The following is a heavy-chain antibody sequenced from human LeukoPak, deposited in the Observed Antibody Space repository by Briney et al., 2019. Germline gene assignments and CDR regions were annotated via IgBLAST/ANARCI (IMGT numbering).Heavy chain of an antibody. CDR2: IYSVGST. D-gene: IGHD4-17*01. CDR3: ARGEDYGDYFDY. CDR1: GFTVSSNY. V-gene: IGHV3-53*01. J-gene: IGHJ4*02. Sequence: GGSLRLSCAASGFTVSSNYMSWVRQAPGKGLEWVSVIYSVGSTYYADSVKGRFTISRDNSKNTLYLQMNSLRAGDTAVYYCARGEDYGDYFDYWGQGTLVTVSS.